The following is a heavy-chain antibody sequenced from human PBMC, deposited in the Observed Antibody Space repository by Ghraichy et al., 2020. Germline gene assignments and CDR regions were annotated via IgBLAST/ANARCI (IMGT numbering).Heavy chain of an antibody. Sequence: GGSLRLSCAASGVSVSSNQMTWVRQAPGKGLEWVSILYSDGSGFYADTVRGRFTISRDESKNTLYLQMNSLRAADTAVYYCARDRRYCGNDCYLYYYYGMNPWGRGATVTGSS. CDR1: GVSVSSNQ. V-gene: IGHV3-53*01. J-gene: IGHJ6*02. CDR2: LYSDGSG. CDR3: ARDRRYCGNDCYLYYYYGMNP. D-gene: IGHD2-21*01.